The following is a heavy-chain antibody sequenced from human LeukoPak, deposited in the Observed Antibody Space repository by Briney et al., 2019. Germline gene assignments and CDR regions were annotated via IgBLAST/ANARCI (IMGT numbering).Heavy chain of an antibody. CDR2: IYSGGST. Sequence: GGSLRLSCAASGFTVSSNYVSWVRQAPGKGLEWVSVIYSGGSTYYADSVKGRFTISRDNSKNTLYLQMNSLRAEDTAVYYCARSITIFGVVIGRFDPWGQGTLVTVSS. J-gene: IGHJ5*02. CDR3: ARSITIFGVVIGRFDP. D-gene: IGHD3-3*01. V-gene: IGHV3-66*02. CDR1: GFTVSSNY.